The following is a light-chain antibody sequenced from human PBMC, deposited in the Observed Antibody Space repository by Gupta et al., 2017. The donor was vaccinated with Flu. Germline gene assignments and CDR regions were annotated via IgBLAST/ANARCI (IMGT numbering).Light chain of an antibody. V-gene: IGLV3-19*01. CDR1: SLTNSY. CDR3: NSRASNSDHHAV. CDR2: AKN. Sequence: SSELTHDPAVSLALGQTVMITCQGDSLTNSYASWYQQKPGQDPVLLIEAKNIRPSGIPDRFAVSSSGTKADLNLSVSHGEDEADDDCNSRASNSDHHAVLGGGTKLTVL. J-gene: IGLJ3*02.